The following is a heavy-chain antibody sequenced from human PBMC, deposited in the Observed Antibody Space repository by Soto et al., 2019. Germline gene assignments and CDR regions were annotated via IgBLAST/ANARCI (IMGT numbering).Heavy chain of an antibody. CDR3: ARGQYSSPYYYYGMDV. D-gene: IGHD6-6*01. CDR1: GGSVSSGSYY. V-gene: IGHV4-61*01. J-gene: IGHJ6*02. Sequence: SETLSLTCTVSGGSVSSGSYYWSWIRQPPGKGLEWIGYIYYSGSTNYNPSLKSRVTISVDTSKNQFSLKLSSVTAADTAVYYCARGQYSSPYYYYGMDVWGQGTTVTV. CDR2: IYYSGST.